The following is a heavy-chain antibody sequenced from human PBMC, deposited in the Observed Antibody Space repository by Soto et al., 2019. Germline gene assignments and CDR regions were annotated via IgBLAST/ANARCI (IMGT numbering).Heavy chain of an antibody. CDR1: EFTRSISS. Sequence: RDSCGAAEFTRSISSMNRVSKKTGKGLEWVSYTRRYTSVTSYADSVKGRFTISRDNAKNSLYLQMNSLRVEDTAVYYCGRVADSGYYTVEYWGQGTLVTVSS. CDR2: TRRYTSVT. J-gene: IGHJ4*02. V-gene: IGHV3-48*01. D-gene: IGHD3-22*01. CDR3: GRVADSGYYTVEY.